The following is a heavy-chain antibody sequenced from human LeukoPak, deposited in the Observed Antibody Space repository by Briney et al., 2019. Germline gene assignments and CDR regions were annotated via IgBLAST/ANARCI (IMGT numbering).Heavy chain of an antibody. Sequence: GGSLRLSCAASGFSVSSYYMHWVRQAPGKGLLWISHINGDGSSTGYADSVKGRFTISRDNAKNILYLQMNSLRAEDTAVYYCSRGTYPYSSDNWGQGALVTVSS. D-gene: IGHD3-10*01. J-gene: IGHJ4*02. CDR3: SRGTYPYSSDN. V-gene: IGHV3-74*01. CDR1: GFSVSSYY. CDR2: INGDGSST.